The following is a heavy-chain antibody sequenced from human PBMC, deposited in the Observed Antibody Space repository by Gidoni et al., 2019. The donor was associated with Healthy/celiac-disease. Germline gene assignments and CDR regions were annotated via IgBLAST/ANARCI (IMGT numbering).Heavy chain of an antibody. CDR3: ARGAVVTPGIAFDI. D-gene: IGHD2-21*02. J-gene: IGHJ3*02. Sequence: QVQLQQWGAGLLKPSETLSLTCAVHGGSFSGYYWSWIRQPPGKGLEWIGEINHSGSTNYNPSLKSRVTISVDTSKNQFALKLSSVTAADTAVYYCARGAVVTPGIAFDIWGQGTMVTVSS. CDR1: GGSFSGYY. CDR2: INHSGST. V-gene: IGHV4-34*01.